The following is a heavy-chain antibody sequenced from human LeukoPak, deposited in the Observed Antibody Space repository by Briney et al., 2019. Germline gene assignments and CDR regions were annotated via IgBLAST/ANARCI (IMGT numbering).Heavy chain of an antibody. V-gene: IGHV4-34*01. CDR2: INHSGST. CDR1: GGSFSGYY. CDR3: ARLLRWLQFGARNFDY. Sequence: SETLSLTCAVYGGSFSGYYWSWIRQPPGKGLEWIGEINHSGSTNYNPSLKSRVTISVDTSKNQFSLKLSSVTAADTAVYYCARLLRWLQFGARNFDYWGQGTLVTVS. D-gene: IGHD5-24*01. J-gene: IGHJ4*02.